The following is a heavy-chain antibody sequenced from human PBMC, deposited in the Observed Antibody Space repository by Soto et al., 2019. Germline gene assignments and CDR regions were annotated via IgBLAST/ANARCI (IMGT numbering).Heavy chain of an antibody. D-gene: IGHD1-7*01. CDR2: ISWNSGKI. CDR1: GFAFDDHA. Sequence: EVQLVESGGGLVQPGRSLTLSCEASGFAFDDHAMHWVRQVPGKGLEWVSSISWNSGKIGYAGSVKGRFTISRDNAKNFVYLQMNSLRTEDTALYYCAKDKSNEELSVYYYNVLDVWGQGTTVIVSS. V-gene: IGHV3-9*01. CDR3: AKDKSNEELSVYYYNVLDV. J-gene: IGHJ6*02.